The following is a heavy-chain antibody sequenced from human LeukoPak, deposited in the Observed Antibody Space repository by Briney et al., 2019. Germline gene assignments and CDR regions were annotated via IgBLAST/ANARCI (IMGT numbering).Heavy chain of an antibody. CDR3: ARNSGAGYYFYMDV. V-gene: IGHV3-48*04. CDR1: GFTFSSYS. CDR2: ISSSSSTI. Sequence: GGSLRLSCAASGFTFSSYSMNWVRQAPGKGLEWVSYISSSSSTIYYADSVEGRFTISRDNAKNSLYLQMNSLRAEDTALYYCARNSGAGYYFYMDVWGKGTAVTVSS. D-gene: IGHD3-10*01. J-gene: IGHJ6*03.